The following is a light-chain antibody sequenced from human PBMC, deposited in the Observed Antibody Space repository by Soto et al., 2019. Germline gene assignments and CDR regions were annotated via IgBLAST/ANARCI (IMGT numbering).Light chain of an antibody. CDR1: RSNIGAVHD. J-gene: IGLJ3*02. Sequence: QAVVTQPPSVSGAPGQRVTISCTGTRSNIGAVHDVHWYQQFPGTAPKLLIYGNYKRPSGVPARFSVSKSGTSVSLAITGLQSEDEADYYCQAYDRSLSGWVFGGGTKLTVL. V-gene: IGLV1-40*01. CDR3: QAYDRSLSGWV. CDR2: GNY.